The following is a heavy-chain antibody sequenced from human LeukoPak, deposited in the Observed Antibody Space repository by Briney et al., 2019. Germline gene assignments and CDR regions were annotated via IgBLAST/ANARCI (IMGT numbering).Heavy chain of an antibody. J-gene: IGHJ2*01. V-gene: IGHV3-21*01. Sequence: GGSLRLSCAASGFTFSRYSLNWVRQAPGKGLEWVSSISTSSSYIYYADSVKGRFTVSRDNAKNSLYLQMNSLRAEDTAVYYCARNRYFDLWGRGTLVTVSS. CDR2: ISTSSSYI. CDR3: ARNRYFDL. CDR1: GFTFSRYS.